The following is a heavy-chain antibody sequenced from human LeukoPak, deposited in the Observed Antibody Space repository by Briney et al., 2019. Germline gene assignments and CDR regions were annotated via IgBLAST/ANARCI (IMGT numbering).Heavy chain of an antibody. J-gene: IGHJ4*02. CDR2: IIPIFGTA. CDR3: ASGYCSSTSCPLGY. Sequence: GSSVKVSCKASGGTFSSYAISWVRQAPGQGLEWMGGIIPIFGTANYAQKFQGRVTITADESTSTAYMELSSLRSEDTAVYYCASGYCSSTSCPLGYWGQGTLVTVSS. D-gene: IGHD2-2*03. CDR1: GGTFSSYA. V-gene: IGHV1-69*01.